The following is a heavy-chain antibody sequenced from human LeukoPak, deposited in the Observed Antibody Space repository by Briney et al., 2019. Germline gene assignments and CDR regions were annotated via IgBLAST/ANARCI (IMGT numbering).Heavy chain of an antibody. D-gene: IGHD6-6*01. CDR2: IIPIFGTA. CDR1: GGTFISYA. J-gene: IGHJ4*02. Sequence: SVKVSCKASGGTFISYAISWMRQAPGQGLEWMGGIIPIFGTANYAQKFQGRVTITADESTSTAYMELSSLRSEDTAVYYCARMEAARFDYWGQGTLVTVSS. CDR3: ARMEAARFDY. V-gene: IGHV1-69*13.